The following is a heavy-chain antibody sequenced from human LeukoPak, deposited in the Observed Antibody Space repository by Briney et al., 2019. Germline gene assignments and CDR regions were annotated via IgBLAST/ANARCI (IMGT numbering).Heavy chain of an antibody. Sequence: GGSLRLSCAASGFIFSDYYMDWVRQAPGKGLEWVGRNRNKANSHTTEYAASVKGRFIISRDDSKNSVFLQMSNLKTEDTAVYYCTRSDSSGFSVYWGQGTLVTVSS. CDR1: GFIFSDYY. V-gene: IGHV3-72*01. CDR3: TRSDSSGFSVY. J-gene: IGHJ4*02. CDR2: NRNKANSHTT. D-gene: IGHD6-19*01.